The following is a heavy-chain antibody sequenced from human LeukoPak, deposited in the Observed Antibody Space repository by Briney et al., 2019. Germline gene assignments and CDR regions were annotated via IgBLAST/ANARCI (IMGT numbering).Heavy chain of an antibody. Sequence: SVKVSCKASGGTFSSYAISWVRQAPGQGLEWMGRIIPILGIANYAQKFQGRVTITADKSTSTAYMELSSLRSEDTAVYYCARDRGSSGWYSSFQHWGQGTLVTVSS. D-gene: IGHD6-19*01. CDR3: ARDRGSSGWYSSFQH. J-gene: IGHJ1*01. V-gene: IGHV1-69*04. CDR2: IIPILGIA. CDR1: GGTFSSYA.